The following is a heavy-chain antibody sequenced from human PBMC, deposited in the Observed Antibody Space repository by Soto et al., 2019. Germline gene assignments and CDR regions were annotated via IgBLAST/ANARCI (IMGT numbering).Heavy chain of an antibody. CDR3: TKWPGNAQSNFEH. Sequence: EVQLLESGGGLVQPGGSLRLSCAASGFTFSSYAMSWVRQAPGKGLEWVSAISGSGGSTYYADSVKGRFTISRDNSKNTLYLQMNSLRAEDTAVYYCTKWPGNAQSNFEHWGQGTQVTVSS. V-gene: IGHV3-23*01. CDR1: GFTFSSYA. CDR2: ISGSGGST. D-gene: IGHD2-2*01. J-gene: IGHJ4*02.